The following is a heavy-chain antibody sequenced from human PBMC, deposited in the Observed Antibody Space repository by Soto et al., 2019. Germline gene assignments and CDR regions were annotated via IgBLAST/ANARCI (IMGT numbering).Heavy chain of an antibody. CDR1: GGSISSSSYY. D-gene: IGHD2-15*01. V-gene: IGHV4-39*01. CDR2: IYYSGST. CDR3: ARRGYCSGGSCYSFWYFDL. Sequence: QLQLQESGPGLVKPSETLSLTCTVSGGSISSSSYYWGWIRQPPGKGLEWIGSIYYSGSTYYNPSLKSRVTISVDTSKTQFSLKLSSVTAADTTVYYCARRGYCSGGSCYSFWYFDLWGRGTLVTVSS. J-gene: IGHJ2*01.